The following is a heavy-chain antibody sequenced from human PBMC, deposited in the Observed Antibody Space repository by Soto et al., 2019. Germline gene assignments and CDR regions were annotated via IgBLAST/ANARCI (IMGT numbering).Heavy chain of an antibody. Sequence: QVQLVESGGGVVQPGRSLRLSCAASGFTFSSDAMHWVRQAPGKGLEWVAVISYDGSNKYYADSVKGRFTISRDNSKNTLYLQMNSLRAEDTAVYYCARARAYYFDYWGQGTLVTVSS. CDR2: ISYDGSNK. V-gene: IGHV3-30-3*01. CDR1: GFTFSSDA. J-gene: IGHJ4*02. CDR3: ARARAYYFDY.